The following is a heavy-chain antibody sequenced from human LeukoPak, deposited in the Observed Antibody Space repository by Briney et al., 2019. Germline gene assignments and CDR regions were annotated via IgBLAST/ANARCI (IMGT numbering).Heavy chain of an antibody. CDR2: MNPNSGNT. Sequence: ASVKVSCKASGYTFTSYDINWVRQATGQGLEWMGWMNPNSGNTGYAQKFQGRVTMTRNTSISTAYMELSSLRSEDTAVYYCARGKFNPCKYTPAYWWCMPTNDAFDIWGQGTMVTVSS. V-gene: IGHV1-8*01. J-gene: IGHJ3*02. CDR1: GYTFTSYD. CDR3: ARGKFNPCKYTPAYWWCMPTNDAFDI. D-gene: IGHD2-8*02.